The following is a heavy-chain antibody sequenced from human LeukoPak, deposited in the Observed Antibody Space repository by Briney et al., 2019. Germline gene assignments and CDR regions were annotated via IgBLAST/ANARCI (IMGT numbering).Heavy chain of an antibody. D-gene: IGHD2-15*01. CDR3: ARERCSGGSCYYRLFDY. V-gene: IGHV1-2*02. CDR1: GYTFTGYY. Sequence: ASVKVSCKASGYTFTGYYMHWVRQAPGQGLEWMGWINPNSGGTNYAQKFQGRVTMTRDTSISTAYMELSRLRSDDTAVYHCARERCSGGSCYYRLFDYWGQGTLVTVSS. J-gene: IGHJ4*02. CDR2: INPNSGGT.